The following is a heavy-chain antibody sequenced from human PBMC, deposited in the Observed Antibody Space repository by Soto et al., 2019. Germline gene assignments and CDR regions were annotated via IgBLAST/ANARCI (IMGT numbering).Heavy chain of an antibody. D-gene: IGHD2-15*01. J-gene: IGHJ4*02. CDR3: AREGYCSGGSCFRDTNFDY. CDR1: GFTFSSYW. V-gene: IGHV3-7*01. CDR2: IKQDGSEK. Sequence: GGSLRLSCAASGFTFSSYWMSWVRQAPGKGLEWVANIKQDGSEKYYVDSVKGRFTISRDNAKNSLYLQMNSLRAEDTAVYYCAREGYCSGGSCFRDTNFDYWGQGTLVTVSS.